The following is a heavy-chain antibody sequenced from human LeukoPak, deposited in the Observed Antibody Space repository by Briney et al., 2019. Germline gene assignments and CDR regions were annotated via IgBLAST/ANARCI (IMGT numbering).Heavy chain of an antibody. CDR3: ARHYCSGGSCYFAFDY. CDR2: IYPGDSDT. V-gene: IGHV5-51*01. CDR1: GYSFTSYW. J-gene: IGHJ4*02. D-gene: IGHD2-15*01. Sequence: GESLKISCKGSGYSFTSYWIGWVRQMPGKGLEWMGIIYPGDSDTRYSPSFQGQVTISADKSISTAYLQWSSLKPSDTAMYYCARHYCSGGSCYFAFDYWGQGTLVTVSS.